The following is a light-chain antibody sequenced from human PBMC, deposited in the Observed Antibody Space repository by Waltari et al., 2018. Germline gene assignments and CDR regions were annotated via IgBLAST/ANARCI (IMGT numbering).Light chain of an antibody. J-gene: IGLJ2*01. V-gene: IGLV3-19*01. CDR2: GKS. CDR3: ASRDSSGNHAV. Sequence: SSELTQDPAVSVALGQAVRITCHGDRLITYYARWYQQKPGQAPVLVIYGKSNRPSGLPDRFSGSSSGNTASLTISGAQAEDEADYYCASRDSSGNHAVFGGGTKLTVL. CDR1: RLITYY.